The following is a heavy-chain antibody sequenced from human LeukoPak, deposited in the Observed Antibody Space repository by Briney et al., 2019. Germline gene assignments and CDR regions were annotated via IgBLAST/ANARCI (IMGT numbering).Heavy chain of an antibody. V-gene: IGHV4-61*09. CDR3: ARDLTLTVAFDI. CDR1: GDSLTSGSRY. Sequence: SQTLSLTCTVSGDSLTSGSRYWSWIRQPAGKGLEWIGHFYSSTRTTYNPSLESRVTISGDTAKNQFSLKLDSVTAADTAVYFCARDLTLTVAFDIWGQGTVVTVSS. D-gene: IGHD3-16*01. CDR2: FYSSTRT. J-gene: IGHJ3*02.